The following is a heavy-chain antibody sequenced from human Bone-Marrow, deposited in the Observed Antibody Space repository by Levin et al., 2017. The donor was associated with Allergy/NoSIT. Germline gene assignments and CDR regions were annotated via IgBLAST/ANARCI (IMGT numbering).Heavy chain of an antibody. D-gene: IGHD2-15*01. Sequence: GSGPTLVKPTQTLTLTCTFSGFSLSTTGVGVGWIRQPPGKALEWLALIYWDDDKRYSPSLKSRLTITKDTSKNQVVLTVTNMDPVDTATYYCVHSGDRCSGGSGHSVWRFAYWGQGTLVTVSS. CDR3: VHSGDRCSGGSGHSVWRFAY. V-gene: IGHV2-5*02. CDR2: IYWDDDK. CDR1: GFSLSTTGVG. J-gene: IGHJ1*01.